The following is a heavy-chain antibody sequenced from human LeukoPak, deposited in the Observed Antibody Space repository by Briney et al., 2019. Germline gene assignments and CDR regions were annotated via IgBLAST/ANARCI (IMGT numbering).Heavy chain of an antibody. Sequence: PSETLSLTCTVSGGSITSSSYYWGWIRRPPGKGLEWIGSIYNSGITHYNPSLKSRVTISVDTSKNQFSLKLSSVTAADTAVFYCTKHGVPGSIVPAFDIWGQGTMVNV. CDR3: TKHGVPGSIVPAFDI. J-gene: IGHJ3*02. D-gene: IGHD6-19*01. V-gene: IGHV4-39*01. CDR1: GGSITSSSYY. CDR2: IYNSGIT.